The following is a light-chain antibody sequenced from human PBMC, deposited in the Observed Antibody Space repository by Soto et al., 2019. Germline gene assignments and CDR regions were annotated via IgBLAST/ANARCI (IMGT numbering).Light chain of an antibody. J-gene: IGKJ1*01. V-gene: IGKV4-1*01. CDR3: QQYYISPWT. CDR2: WAS. Sequence: DIVMTQSPDSLAVSLGERATINCKSSQSVLYSSNNKNYLLWYQQKLGQPPKLLIYWASTRESGVPDRFSGSGSGTDFTLTISSLQAEDVAVYYCQQYYISPWTFGQGTKVEIK. CDR1: QSVLYSSNNKNY.